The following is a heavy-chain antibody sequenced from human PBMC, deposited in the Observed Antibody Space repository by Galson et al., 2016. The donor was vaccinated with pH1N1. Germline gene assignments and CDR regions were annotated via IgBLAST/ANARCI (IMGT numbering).Heavy chain of an antibody. CDR3: AKVPRRGFNAYGVDY. J-gene: IGHJ4*02. V-gene: IGHV4-4*02. CDR1: GGSIRSSNW. D-gene: IGHD5-12*01. CDR2: IYQTETT. Sequence: LSLTCAVSGGSIRSSNWWSWARQPPGKGLEWIGEIYQTETTKYNPSLKSRVTLSLDKSKNQFSLKLTSVTAADTAIYYCAKVPRRGFNAYGVDYWGQGTLVTVSS.